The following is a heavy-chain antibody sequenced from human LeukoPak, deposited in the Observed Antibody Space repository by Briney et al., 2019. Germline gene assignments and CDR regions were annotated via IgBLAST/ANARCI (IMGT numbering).Heavy chain of an antibody. Sequence: PSETLSLTCAVYGGSFTNYYWSWIRQPPGKGLEWIGEINHSGSTNYNPSLKRRVTLSVDTSKNQFSVKVTSVTAADTAVYYCARAGWFGEFYGPLDYWGQGSFVTVSS. J-gene: IGHJ4*02. CDR2: INHSGST. CDR1: GGSFTNYY. V-gene: IGHV4-34*01. D-gene: IGHD3-10*01. CDR3: ARAGWFGEFYGPLDY.